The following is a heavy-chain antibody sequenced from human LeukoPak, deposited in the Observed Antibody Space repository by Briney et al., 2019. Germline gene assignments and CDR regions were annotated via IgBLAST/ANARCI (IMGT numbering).Heavy chain of an antibody. J-gene: IGHJ4*02. CDR2: VSYSGST. CDR1: GGSISSYY. CDR3: ARGAQPAAAHFDY. V-gene: IGHV4-59*01. Sequence: SETLSLTCTVSGGSISSYYWSWIRQPPGKGLEWIGYVSYSGSTNYNPSLKSRGTMSVDTSQNQFPLKLRSVTNADTAVYYCARGAQPAAAHFDYWGQGTLVTVSS.